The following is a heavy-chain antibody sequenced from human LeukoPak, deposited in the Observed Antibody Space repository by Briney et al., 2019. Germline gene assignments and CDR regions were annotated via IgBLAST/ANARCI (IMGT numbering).Heavy chain of an antibody. V-gene: IGHV1-69*13. CDR2: IIPIFGTA. CDR1: GGTFSSYA. J-gene: IGHJ4*02. D-gene: IGHD6-19*01. CDR3: ARMRSSGWYFDY. Sequence: ASVKVSCKASGGTFSSYAISWVRQAPGQGLEWMGGIIPIFGTANYAQKFQGRVTITADESTSTAYMELSSLRSEDTAVYYCARMRSSGWYFDYWGQGTLVTVSS.